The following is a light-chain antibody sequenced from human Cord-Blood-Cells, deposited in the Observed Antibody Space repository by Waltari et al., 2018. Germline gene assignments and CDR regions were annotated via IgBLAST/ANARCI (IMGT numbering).Light chain of an antibody. Sequence: QSVLTQPPSASGTPGQRVTISCSGSSSNIGSNYVYWYQQLPGTAPKLLIYRNNRRPSVVPDRFSGSKSGTSASLASSGLRSEDEADYYCAAWDDSLSGFYVFGTGTKVTVL. CDR2: RNN. CDR1: SSNIGSNY. J-gene: IGLJ1*01. CDR3: AAWDDSLSGFYV. V-gene: IGLV1-47*01.